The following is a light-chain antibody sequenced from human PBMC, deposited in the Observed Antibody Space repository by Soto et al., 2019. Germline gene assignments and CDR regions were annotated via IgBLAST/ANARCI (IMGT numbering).Light chain of an antibody. J-gene: IGLJ1*01. CDR1: NSGDKR. Sequence: SYELTQPPSVSVAPEKTATITCGGTNSGDKRVHWYRQKPGQAPVLLISYDSDRPSGIPERFSGSNSGNTATLTISRVEAGDEADYYCQVWDIMTDNYVFGGGTKLTVL. V-gene: IGLV3-21*04. CDR3: QVWDIMTDNYV. CDR2: YDS.